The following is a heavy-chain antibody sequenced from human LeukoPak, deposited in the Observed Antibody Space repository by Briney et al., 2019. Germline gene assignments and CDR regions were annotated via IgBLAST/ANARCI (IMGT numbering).Heavy chain of an antibody. J-gene: IGHJ4*02. Sequence: SETLSLTCTVSGGSVSSGTYYWSWIRQPPGTGLEWIGYIYYSGSTNYNPSLKSRVIMSVDTSKNQFSLKLNSVTAADTAVYYCARDRDSGYDFWGQGTLVTVSS. CDR1: GGSVSSGTYY. V-gene: IGHV4-61*01. CDR3: ARDRDSGYDF. CDR2: IYYSGST. D-gene: IGHD5-12*01.